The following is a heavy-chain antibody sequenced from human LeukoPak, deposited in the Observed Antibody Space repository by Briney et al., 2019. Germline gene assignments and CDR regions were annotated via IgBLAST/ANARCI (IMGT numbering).Heavy chain of an antibody. J-gene: IGHJ4*02. D-gene: IGHD2-2*01. CDR3: ARDRSIVGXXXSTSN. Sequence: PGGSLRLSCAASGFTFSSYAMSWVRQAPGKGLEWVSAISGSGGSTYYADSVKGRFTISRDNAKNSLYLQMNSLRAEDTAVYYCARDRSIVGXXXSTSNWGQGTLVTVSS. CDR2: ISGSGGST. V-gene: IGHV3-23*01. CDR1: GFTFSSYA.